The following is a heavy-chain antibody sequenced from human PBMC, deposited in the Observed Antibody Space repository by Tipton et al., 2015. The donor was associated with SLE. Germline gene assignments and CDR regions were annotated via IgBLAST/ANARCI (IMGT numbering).Heavy chain of an antibody. CDR2: IYNSGSG. J-gene: IGHJ3*02. CDR1: GGSISSHY. Sequence: TLSLTCTVSGGSISSHYWSWIRQPPGKGLEWIGYIYNSGSGNYNPSLKSRVTISVDTSKNQFSLKLSSVSAADSAVYYCARSDSDDGSGYYSYAFDIWGHGTMVTVSS. CDR3: ARSDSDDGSGYYSYAFDI. V-gene: IGHV4-59*11. D-gene: IGHD3-22*01.